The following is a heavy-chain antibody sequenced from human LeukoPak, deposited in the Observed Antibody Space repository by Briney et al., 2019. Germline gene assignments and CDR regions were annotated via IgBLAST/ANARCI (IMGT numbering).Heavy chain of an antibody. V-gene: IGHV3-74*03. D-gene: IGHD6-13*01. CDR1: EFTFSDSW. Sequence: GGSLRLSCAASEFTFSDSWMHWVRQAPGKGLVWVSRINRDGSIITYADSVKGRFTISRDNAKNSLYLQMNSLRAEDTAVYYCARDDAAIAAAGTPYFDYWGQGTLVTVSS. CDR3: ARDDAAIAAAGTPYFDY. CDR2: INRDGSII. J-gene: IGHJ4*02.